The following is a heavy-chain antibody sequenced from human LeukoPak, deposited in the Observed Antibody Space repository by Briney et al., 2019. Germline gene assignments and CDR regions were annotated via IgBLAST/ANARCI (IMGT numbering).Heavy chain of an antibody. V-gene: IGHV3-23*01. CDR2: ISGSGGST. CDR1: GFTFNSYA. CDR3: AKDRSGGSFDDAFDI. Sequence: RSGGSLRLSCAASGFTFNSYAMSWVRQAPGKGLEWVSAISGSGGSTYYADSVKGRFTISRDNSKNTLYLQMNSLRAEDTAVYYCAKDRSGGSFDDAFDIWGQGTMVTVSS. J-gene: IGHJ3*02. D-gene: IGHD2-15*01.